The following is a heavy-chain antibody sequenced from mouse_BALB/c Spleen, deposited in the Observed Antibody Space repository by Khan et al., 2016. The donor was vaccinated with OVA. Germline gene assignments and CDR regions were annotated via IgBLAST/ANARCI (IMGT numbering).Heavy chain of an antibody. J-gene: IGHJ4*01. CDR1: GYTFTNAG. CDR2: INTHSGVP. V-gene: IGHV9-4*02. CDR3: ARGGAAYYKNDGGAMDY. D-gene: IGHD2-12*01. Sequence: QIQLVQFGPELKKPGETVRISCKASGYTFTNAGMQWVQKMPGKGLKWIGWINTHSGVPKYAEAFKGRFAFSLDTSATTAYLQITNLKNEDTATYFCARGGAAYYKNDGGAMDYWGQGTSVTVSS.